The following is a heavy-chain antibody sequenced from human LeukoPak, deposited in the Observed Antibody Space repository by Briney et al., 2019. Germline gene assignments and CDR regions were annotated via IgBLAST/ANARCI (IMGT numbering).Heavy chain of an antibody. J-gene: IGHJ4*02. V-gene: IGHV4-30-4*01. Sequence: PSQTLSLTCTVSGGPISSGDYYWSWIRQPPGKGLEWIGYIYYSGSTYYNPSLKSRVTISVDTSKNQFSLKLSSVTAADTAVYYCASLYGSGSSKIDYWGQGTLVTVSS. CDR2: IYYSGST. CDR1: GGPISSGDYY. CDR3: ASLYGSGSSKIDY. D-gene: IGHD3-10*01.